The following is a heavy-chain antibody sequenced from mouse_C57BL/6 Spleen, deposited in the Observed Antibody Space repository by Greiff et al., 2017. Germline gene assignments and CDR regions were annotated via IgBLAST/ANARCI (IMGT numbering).Heavy chain of an antibody. Sequence: EVQLQESGGGLVKPGGSLKLSCAASGFTFSDYGMHWVRQAPEKGLEWVAYISSGSSTIYYADTVKGRFTISRDNAKHTLFLQMTSLRSEDTAMYYCARPDGYSFDYWGQGTTLTVSS. CDR1: GFTFSDYG. J-gene: IGHJ2*01. CDR3: ARPDGYSFDY. V-gene: IGHV5-17*01. D-gene: IGHD2-3*01. CDR2: ISSGSSTI.